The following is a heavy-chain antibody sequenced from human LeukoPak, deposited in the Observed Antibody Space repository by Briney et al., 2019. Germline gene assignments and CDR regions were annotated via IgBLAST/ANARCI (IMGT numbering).Heavy chain of an antibody. CDR1: GFNYSSYW. D-gene: IGHD3-3*01. Sequence: GGSLTLSCAASGFNYSSYWMHWLRQAPGKALVWVSCINSDGSSTSYADSVKGRFTISSDNAKNTLYLQMNSLRGEDTAVYYCARESGRYGMDVWGQGTTVTVSS. CDR2: INSDGSST. V-gene: IGHV3-74*01. CDR3: ARESGRYGMDV. J-gene: IGHJ6*02.